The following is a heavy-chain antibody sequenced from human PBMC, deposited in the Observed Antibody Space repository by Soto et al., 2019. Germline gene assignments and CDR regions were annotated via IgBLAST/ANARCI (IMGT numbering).Heavy chain of an antibody. CDR2: IYYSGST. V-gene: IGHV4-39*01. CDR1: GGSITSSSYY. J-gene: IGHJ5*02. Sequence: SETLSLTCTVSGGSITSSSYYWGWIRQPPGKGLDWIGSIYYSGSTYYNPSLKSRVTISVDTSKNQFSLKLSSVTAADTAVYYCATQEVGGTYVYTFDPWGQGTLVTVSS. CDR3: ATQEVGGTYVYTFDP. D-gene: IGHD1-26*01.